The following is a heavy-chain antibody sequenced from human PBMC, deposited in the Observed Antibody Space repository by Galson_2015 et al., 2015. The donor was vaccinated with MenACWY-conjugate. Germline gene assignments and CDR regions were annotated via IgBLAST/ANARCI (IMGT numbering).Heavy chain of an antibody. D-gene: IGHD5-18*01. CDR2: ISSNGGST. CDR1: GFTFSSYA. J-gene: IGHJ6*03. Sequence: SLRLSCAASGFTFSSYAMHWVRQAPGKGLEYVSAISSNGGSTYYADSVKGRFTISRDNSKNTLYLQMSSLRAGDTAVYYCVKEGIQLWTGYYYYMDVWGKGTTVTVSS. CDR3: VKEGIQLWTGYYYYMDV. V-gene: IGHV3-64D*06.